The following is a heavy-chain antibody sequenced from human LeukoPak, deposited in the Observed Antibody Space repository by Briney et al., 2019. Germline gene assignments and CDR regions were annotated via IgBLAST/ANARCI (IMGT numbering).Heavy chain of an antibody. CDR1: GFTFSSYA. CDR3: ATSLVGATSYYFDY. Sequence: GGLLRLSCAASGFTFSSYAMSWVRQAPGKGLEWVSAISGSGGSTYYADSVKGRFTISRDNSKNTLYLQMNSLRAEDTAVYYCATSLVGATSYYFDYWGQGTLVTVSS. V-gene: IGHV3-23*01. D-gene: IGHD1-26*01. CDR2: ISGSGGST. J-gene: IGHJ4*02.